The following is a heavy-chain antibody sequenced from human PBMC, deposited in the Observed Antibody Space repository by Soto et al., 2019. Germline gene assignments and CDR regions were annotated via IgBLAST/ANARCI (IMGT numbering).Heavy chain of an antibody. CDR3: ARVAVVPAAMDLGFDP. CDR1: GGTFSSYT. J-gene: IGHJ5*02. V-gene: IGHV1-2*04. Sequence: ASVKVSCKASGGTFSSYTISWVRHAPGQGLEWMGRINPNSGGTNYAQKFQGWVTMTRDTSISTAYMELSRLRSDDTAVYYCARVAVVPAAMDLGFDPWGQGTLVTVSS. D-gene: IGHD2-2*01. CDR2: INPNSGGT.